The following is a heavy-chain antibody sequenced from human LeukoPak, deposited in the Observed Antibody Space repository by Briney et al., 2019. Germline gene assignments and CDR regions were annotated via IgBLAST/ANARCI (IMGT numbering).Heavy chain of an antibody. CDR3: AKDTSDSSGYSETSGAFDI. V-gene: IGHV3-33*03. J-gene: IGHJ3*02. D-gene: IGHD3-22*01. Sequence: PGGSLRLSCGASGFTFSNSGFHWVRQAPGKGLEWVAVIWYDGSNKNYVDSVKGRFTISRDNSKNSLYLQMNSLRTEDTALYYCAKDTSDSSGYSETSGAFDIWGQGTVVTVSS. CDR2: IWYDGSNK. CDR1: GFTFSNSG.